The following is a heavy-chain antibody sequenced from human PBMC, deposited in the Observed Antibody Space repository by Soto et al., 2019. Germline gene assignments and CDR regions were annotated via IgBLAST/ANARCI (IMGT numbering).Heavy chain of an antibody. Sequence: QVQLQESGPGLVKPSETLSLTCTVSGGSISGGVHSWSWIRQPPGKGLEWIGHIFDSGSTYYNPSLTRRLTISVDTSKNQFSLRLSSVTAADTAVYYCAIEIMPLTNDWYFDLWGRGTLVTVSS. D-gene: IGHD2-8*01. J-gene: IGHJ2*01. V-gene: IGHV4-30-4*01. CDR2: IFDSGST. CDR1: GGSISGGVHS. CDR3: AIEIMPLTNDWYFDL.